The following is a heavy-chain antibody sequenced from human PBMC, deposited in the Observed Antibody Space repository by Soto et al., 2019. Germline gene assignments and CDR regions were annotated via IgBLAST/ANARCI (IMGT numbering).Heavy chain of an antibody. Sequence: QVQLVQSGAEVKKPGSSVKVSCEASGGTFSSYAISWVRQAPGQGLECMGGIIPIFGTANYAQKFQGRVTITADESTSTAYMELSSLRSEDTAVYYCARGSGRAVAGDEIYYYYGMDVWGQGTTVTVSS. V-gene: IGHV1-69*01. J-gene: IGHJ6*02. D-gene: IGHD6-19*01. CDR1: GGTFSSYA. CDR3: ARGSGRAVAGDEIYYYYGMDV. CDR2: IIPIFGTA.